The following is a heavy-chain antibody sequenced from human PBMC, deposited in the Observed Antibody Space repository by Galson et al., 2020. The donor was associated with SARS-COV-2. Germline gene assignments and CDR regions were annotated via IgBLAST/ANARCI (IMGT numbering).Heavy chain of an antibody. CDR2: ISYNGSNK. V-gene: IGHV3-30-3*01. CDR3: ARGGNYYYYGMDV. CDR1: GFTFSSYA. J-gene: IGHJ6*02. Sequence: TGGSLRLSCAASGFTFSSYAMHWVRQAPGKGLEWVAVISYNGSNKYYADSVKGRFTISRDNSKNTLYLQMNSLRAEDTAVYYCARGGNYYYYGMDVWGQGTTVTVSS.